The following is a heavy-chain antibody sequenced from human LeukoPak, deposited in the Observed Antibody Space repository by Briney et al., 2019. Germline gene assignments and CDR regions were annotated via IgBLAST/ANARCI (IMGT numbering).Heavy chain of an antibody. CDR2: SYYSGIT. CDR1: GGSISSSNYY. CDR3: ARLLIYCSSTSCHFDY. J-gene: IGHJ4*02. D-gene: IGHD2-2*01. V-gene: IGHV4-39*01. Sequence: SETLSLTCTVSGGSISSSNYYWGGIRQPPGMGLEWIGSSYYSGITYYNPSLKSRVTISVETSNNQFSLKLSSVTAADTAMYYCARLLIYCSSTSCHFDYWGQGTLVTVSS.